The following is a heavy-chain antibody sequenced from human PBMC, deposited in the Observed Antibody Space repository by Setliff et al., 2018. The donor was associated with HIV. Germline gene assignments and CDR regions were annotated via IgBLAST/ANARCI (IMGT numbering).Heavy chain of an antibody. CDR2: IVVGSGNT. V-gene: IGHV1-58*01. Sequence: SVKVSCKASGFTFTSSAVQWVRQARGQRLEWIGWIVVGSGNTNYAQTLQGRLTVTTDTSTNTTYMDLRSLTSDDTAVYYCASASYYHDTSGYYGPEYFQHWGQGTLVTVSS. D-gene: IGHD3-22*01. J-gene: IGHJ1*01. CDR1: GFTFTSSA. CDR3: ASASYYHDTSGYYGPEYFQH.